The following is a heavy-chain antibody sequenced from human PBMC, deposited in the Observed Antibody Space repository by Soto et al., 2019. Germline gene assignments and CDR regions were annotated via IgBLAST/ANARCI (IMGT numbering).Heavy chain of an antibody. V-gene: IGHV4-39*01. J-gene: IGHJ4*02. Sequence: SETLSLTCTVSGGSISSSSYYWGWIRQPPGKGLEWIGSIYYSGSTYYNPSLKSRVTISVDTSKNQFSLKLSSVTAADTAVYYCVQYCSGGSCYEDYWGQGTPVTVSS. D-gene: IGHD2-15*01. CDR3: VQYCSGGSCYEDY. CDR1: GGSISSSSYY. CDR2: IYYSGST.